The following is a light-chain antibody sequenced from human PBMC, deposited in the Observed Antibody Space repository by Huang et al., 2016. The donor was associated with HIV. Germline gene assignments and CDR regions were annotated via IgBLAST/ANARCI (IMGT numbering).Light chain of an antibody. CDR1: QSVGRN. Sequence: EVLMTQSPATLSVSPGASATLYFRASQSVGRNLAWYQQKRGQSPRLLIYGAFTRATGVPDRFSGSGSGTDFRLTIGSLQSEDFAVYYCQQYDAWRTFGQGTKVEL. V-gene: IGKV3-15*01. CDR2: GAF. CDR3: QQYDAWRT. J-gene: IGKJ1*01.